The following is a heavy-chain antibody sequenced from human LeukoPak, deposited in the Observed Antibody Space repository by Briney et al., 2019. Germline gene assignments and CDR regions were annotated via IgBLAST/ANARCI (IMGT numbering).Heavy chain of an antibody. CDR2: IHPRSGDT. D-gene: IGHD3-10*01. Sequence: ASVTVSCKASGYSFTAFYIHWVRQAPGQGLEWMGWIHPRSGDTKYAQMFQGRVTIVRDTSISTVYMDLSSLGSDDTAVYYCARDGEYGTGSYYRGSFDYWGQGILVTVSS. V-gene: IGHV1-2*02. CDR1: GYSFTAFY. J-gene: IGHJ4*02. CDR3: ARDGEYGTGSYYRGSFDY.